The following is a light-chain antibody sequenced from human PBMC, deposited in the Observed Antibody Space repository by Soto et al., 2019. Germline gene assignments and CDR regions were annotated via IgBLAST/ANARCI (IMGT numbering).Light chain of an antibody. Sequence: QSVLTQPPSASGTPGQRVTISCSGSSSNIGSNFVYWYQQLPGTAPKLLIYRNNQRPSGVPDRFSGSKSATSASLAIIGLRSEDEADYYCAAWDDSLSGGVFGGGTKLTVL. CDR1: SSNIGSNF. J-gene: IGLJ3*02. V-gene: IGLV1-47*01. CDR3: AAWDDSLSGGV. CDR2: RNN.